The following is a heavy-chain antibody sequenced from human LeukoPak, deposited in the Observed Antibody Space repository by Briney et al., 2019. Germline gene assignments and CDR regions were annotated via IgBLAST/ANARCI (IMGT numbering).Heavy chain of an antibody. V-gene: IGHV3-30*02. CDR3: AKDHVGSSSVWFYYYYYYMDV. Sequence: GGSLRLSCAASGFTFSSYGMHWVRQAPGKGLEWVAFIRYDGSNKYYADSVKGRFTISRDNSKNTLYLQMNSLRAEDTAVYYCAKDHVGSSSVWFYYYYYYMDVWGKGTTVTVSS. D-gene: IGHD6-6*01. J-gene: IGHJ6*03. CDR1: GFTFSSYG. CDR2: IRYDGSNK.